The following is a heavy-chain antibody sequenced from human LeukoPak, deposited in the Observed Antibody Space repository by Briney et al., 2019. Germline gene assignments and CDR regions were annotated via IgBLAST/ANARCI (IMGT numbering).Heavy chain of an antibody. Sequence: SETLSLTCAVYGGSFSGYYWSWIRQPPGKGLEWIGEINHSGSTNYNPSLKSRVTILVDTSKNQISLKLSSVTAADTAVYYCARSYYGSGSYYENFDYWGQGTLVTVSS. CDR1: GGSFSGYY. CDR2: INHSGST. CDR3: ARSYYGSGSYYENFDY. V-gene: IGHV4-34*01. J-gene: IGHJ4*02. D-gene: IGHD3-10*01.